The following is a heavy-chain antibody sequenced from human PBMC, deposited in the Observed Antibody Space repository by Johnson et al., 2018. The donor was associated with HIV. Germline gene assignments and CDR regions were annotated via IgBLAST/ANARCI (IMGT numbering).Heavy chain of an antibody. J-gene: IGHJ3*02. CDR3: AKDRITYYYDSSGYYSREPDAFDI. D-gene: IGHD3-22*01. CDR2: IRYDGDNK. CDR1: GFTFSYYG. V-gene: IGHV3-30*02. Sequence: VQLVESGGGVVQPGGSLRLSCAASGFTFSYYGMHWVREAPGKGLEWVAFIRYDGDNKYYGDSVKGRFTISRDNSKDTLYLQMNGLRPEDTAVYYCAKDRITYYYDSSGYYSREPDAFDIWGQGTMVTVSS.